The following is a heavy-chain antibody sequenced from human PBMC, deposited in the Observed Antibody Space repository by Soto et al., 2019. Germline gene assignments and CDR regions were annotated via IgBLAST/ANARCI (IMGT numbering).Heavy chain of an antibody. CDR3: ARVGGFGATTIDY. CDR1: GGSISSGDYY. V-gene: IGHV4-30-4*01. Sequence: PSETLSLTCTLSGGSISSGDYYWSWIRQPPGKGLEWIGYIYYSGSTYYNPSLKSRVTISVDTSKNQFSLKLSSVTAADTAVYHCARVGGFGATTIDYWGQGTLVTVSS. D-gene: IGHD3-10*01. J-gene: IGHJ4*02. CDR2: IYYSGST.